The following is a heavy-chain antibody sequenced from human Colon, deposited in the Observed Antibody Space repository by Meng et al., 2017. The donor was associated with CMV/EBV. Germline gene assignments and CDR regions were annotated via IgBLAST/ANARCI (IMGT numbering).Heavy chain of an antibody. V-gene: IGHV1-18*01. D-gene: IGHD1-26*01. Sequence: QVGLVQSGAEVKKPGASVKVSCKASGYTFTNYGISWVRQAPGQGLEWMGWISAYTGDTYYAQKFQGRVTMTTDTSTSTAYMELRSLRSDDTAVYYCVRESQSGSYIYLQHWGQGTLVTVSS. J-gene: IGHJ1*01. CDR3: VRESQSGSYIYLQH. CDR1: GYTFTNYG. CDR2: ISAYTGDT.